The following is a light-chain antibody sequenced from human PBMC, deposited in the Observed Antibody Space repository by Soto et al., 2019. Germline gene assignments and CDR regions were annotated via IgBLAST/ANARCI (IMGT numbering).Light chain of an antibody. J-gene: IGKJ4*01. CDR2: GAS. Sequence: EIVMTQSPATLSVSPGERVTLSCRASQSININLAWYQQKPGQAPRVLIYGASSRASGIPDRFSGSGSGTDFTLTISRLEHDDFAFYYCQQYLNWPPLTFGGGTRVEIK. CDR1: QSININ. V-gene: IGKV3D-15*01. CDR3: QQYLNWPPLT.